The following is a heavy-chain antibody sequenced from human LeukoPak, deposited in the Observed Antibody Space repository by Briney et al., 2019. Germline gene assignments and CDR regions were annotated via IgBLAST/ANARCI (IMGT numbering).Heavy chain of an antibody. CDR1: GFTFSSYS. Sequence: GGSLRLSCAASGFTFSSYSMNWVRQAPGKGLEWVSSISSSSSYIYYADSVKGRFTISRDNAKNSLYLQMNSLRAEDTAVYYCARDSCSSTSCYKRFDYWGQGTLVTVSS. J-gene: IGHJ4*02. CDR3: ARDSCSSTSCYKRFDY. V-gene: IGHV3-21*01. CDR2: ISSSSSYI. D-gene: IGHD2-2*02.